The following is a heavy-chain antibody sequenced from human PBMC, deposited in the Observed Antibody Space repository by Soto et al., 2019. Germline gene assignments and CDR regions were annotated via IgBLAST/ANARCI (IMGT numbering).Heavy chain of an antibody. D-gene: IGHD6-13*01. J-gene: IGHJ3*02. CDR1: GGSFSTSY. CDR2: ILPIFGTA. V-gene: IGHV1-69*18. CDR3: LRGHEFAGNSDAYDI. Sequence: QVLLVQSGAEMKKPGSSVKVSCKASGGSFSTSYINWVRQAPGQRPEWMANILPIFGTAAYAENFQGRLTITAAPSTNTCYMEHRSLFPEDTAVYYCLRGHEFAGNSDAYDIWGQGTVVTVPS.